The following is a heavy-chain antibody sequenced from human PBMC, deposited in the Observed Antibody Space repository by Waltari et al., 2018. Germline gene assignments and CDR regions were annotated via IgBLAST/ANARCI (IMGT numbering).Heavy chain of an antibody. J-gene: IGHJ3*02. D-gene: IGHD1-26*01. CDR2: INEDERER. V-gene: IGHV3-7*01. CDR1: VFTLASSC. Sequence: EVQLVESGGGLVQPGGCLGLSCPAAVFTLASSCTHWVRQAPGKGLEWVANINEDERERSFVDAVKGRFTISRDNAKNTLYLQMNSLRVEDTAVYYCARGRSETYRGGVFDIWGQGTMVTVSS. CDR3: ARGRSETYRGGVFDI.